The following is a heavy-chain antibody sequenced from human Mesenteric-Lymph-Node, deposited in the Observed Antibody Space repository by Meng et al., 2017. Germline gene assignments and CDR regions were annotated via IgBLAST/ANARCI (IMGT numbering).Heavy chain of an antibody. D-gene: IGHD6-19*01. CDR2: IWYDGSNK. J-gene: IGHJ4*02. V-gene: IGHV3-33*01. Sequence: GGSLRLSCAASGFFFNNFALHWVRQAPGKGLEWVAVIWYDGSNKYYADSVKGRFTISRDNSKNTLYLQMNSLRAEDTAVYYCARDRSAFSSGWFLGAVTYYFDYWGQGTLVTVSS. CDR1: GFFFNNFA. CDR3: ARDRSAFSSGWFLGAVTYYFDY.